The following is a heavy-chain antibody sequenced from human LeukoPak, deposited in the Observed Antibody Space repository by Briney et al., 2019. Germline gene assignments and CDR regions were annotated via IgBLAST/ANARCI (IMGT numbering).Heavy chain of an antibody. CDR1: GGSISSYY. CDR3: PRVTGYVIEHYFDY. V-gene: IGHV4-59*01. CDR2: IYYSGST. J-gene: IGHJ4*02. Sequence: PSETLSLTCTVSGGSISSYYWSWIRQPPGKGLEWIGYIYYSGSTNYNPSLKSRVTISVDTSKNQCSLKLRSVTAADTAVSYCPRVTGYVIEHYFDYWGQGTLVTVSS. D-gene: IGHD3-22*01.